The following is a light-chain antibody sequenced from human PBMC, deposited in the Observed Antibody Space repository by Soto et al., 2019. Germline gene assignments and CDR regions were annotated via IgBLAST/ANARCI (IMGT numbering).Light chain of an antibody. V-gene: IGLV2-23*02. CDR3: CSYAGSSTPLI. CDR2: EVS. Sequence: QSALTQPASVSGSPGQSITISCTGTSSDVGSYNLVSWYQQHPGKAPKLMIYEVSKRPSGVSNRFSGSKSGNTASLTISGLHAEDEADYYCCSYAGSSTPLIFGTGTKVNVL. CDR1: SSDVGSYNL. J-gene: IGLJ1*01.